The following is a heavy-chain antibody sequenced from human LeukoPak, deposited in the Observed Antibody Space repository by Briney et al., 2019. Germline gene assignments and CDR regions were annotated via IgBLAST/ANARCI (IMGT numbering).Heavy chain of an antibody. V-gene: IGHV7-4-1*02. D-gene: IGHD6-19*01. CDR1: GYTFTSYA. J-gene: IGHJ4*02. CDR2: INTNTGNP. CDR3: ARALTDLYSSGWQTNDY. Sequence: GASVKVSCKASGYTFTSYAMNWVRQAPGQGLEWMGWINTNTGNPTYAQGFTGRFVFSLDTSVSTAYLQISSLKAEDTAVYYCARALTDLYSSGWQTNDYWGQGTLVTVSS.